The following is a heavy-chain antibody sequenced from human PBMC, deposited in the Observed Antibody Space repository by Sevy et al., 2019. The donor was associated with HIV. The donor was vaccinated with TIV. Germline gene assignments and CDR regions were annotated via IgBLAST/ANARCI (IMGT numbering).Heavy chain of an antibody. Sequence: GGSLRLSCAASGFTFSSDWMHWVRQAPGKGLVWVSRINSDGSSTSYADSVKGRFTISRDNAKNTLYLQMNSLRAEDTAVYYCARAVTNGRDGYKKNWGQGTLVTVSS. CDR1: GFTFSSDW. J-gene: IGHJ4*02. D-gene: IGHD5-12*01. V-gene: IGHV3-74*01. CDR2: INSDGSST. CDR3: ARAVTNGRDGYKKN.